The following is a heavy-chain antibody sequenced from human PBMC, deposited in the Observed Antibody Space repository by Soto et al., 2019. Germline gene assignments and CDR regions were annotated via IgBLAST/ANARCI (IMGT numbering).Heavy chain of an antibody. D-gene: IGHD2-2*01. Sequence: GESLKISCKGSGYSFASYWIGWVRQMPEKGLEWMGFIYPGDSDTRYSPSFQGQVTISADKAISTAYLQWSSLKASDTAMYYCERLPEAGDCRSTSCKSHYYGMDVWRKGNTVAVAS. CDR3: ERLPEAGDCRSTSCKSHYYGMDV. J-gene: IGHJ6*04. CDR2: IYPGDSDT. V-gene: IGHV5-51*01. CDR1: GYSFASYW.